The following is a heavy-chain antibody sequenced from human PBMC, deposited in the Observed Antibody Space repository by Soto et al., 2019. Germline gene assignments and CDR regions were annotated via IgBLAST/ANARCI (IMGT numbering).Heavy chain of an antibody. J-gene: IGHJ1*01. V-gene: IGHV1-18*01. D-gene: IGHD5-18*01. CDR2: IRPDNGNR. CDR1: GYTFSTSG. CDR3: ARYTESNRDND. Sequence: QVQVLQSGPEVKRPGASVTVSCKTSGYTFSTSGISWVRQAPGQGLEWVGRIRPDNGNRKSAQRLQGRVTLTTATTTSTAYMGLRSLTSDDTAMYDCARYTESNRDNDWGQGTLVTVSS.